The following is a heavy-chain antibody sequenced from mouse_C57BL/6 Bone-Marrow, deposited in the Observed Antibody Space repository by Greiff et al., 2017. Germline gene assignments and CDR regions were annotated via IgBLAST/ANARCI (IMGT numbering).Heavy chain of an antibody. CDR1: GFSLTSYG. V-gene: IGHV2-2*01. D-gene: IGHD2-4*01. Sequence: VQVVESGPGLVQPSQSLSITCTVSGFSLTSYGVHWVRQSPGKGLEWLGVIWSGGSTDYNAAFISRLSISKDNSKSQVFFKMNSLQADDTAIYYCAREEAYYDEDWFAYWGQGTLVTVSA. CDR2: IWSGGST. J-gene: IGHJ3*01. CDR3: AREEAYYDEDWFAY.